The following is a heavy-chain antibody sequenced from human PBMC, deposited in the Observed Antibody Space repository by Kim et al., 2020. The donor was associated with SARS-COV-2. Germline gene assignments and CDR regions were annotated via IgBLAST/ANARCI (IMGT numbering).Heavy chain of an antibody. CDR3: ARDLGAYSSGWFDY. D-gene: IGHD6-19*01. J-gene: IGHJ4*02. Sequence: GGSLRLSCAASGFTFSSYSMNWVRQAPGKGLEWVSSISSSSSYIYYADSVKGRFTISRDNEKNSLYLQMNSLRAEDTAVYYCARDLGAYSSGWFDYWGQGTLVTVSS. CDR1: GFTFSSYS. V-gene: IGHV3-21*01. CDR2: ISSSSSYI.